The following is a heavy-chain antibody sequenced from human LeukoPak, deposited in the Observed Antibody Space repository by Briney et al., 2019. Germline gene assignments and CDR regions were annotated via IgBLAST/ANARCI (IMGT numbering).Heavy chain of an antibody. CDR3: ARKAYGLDV. CDR1: GFTFSSYW. CDR2: IKQDGSEK. V-gene: IGHV3-7*03. Sequence: GGSLRLSCAPSGFTFSSYWMSWVRQAPGKGLEWVANIKQDGSEKYYVDSVKGRFTISRDNGKNSLYLQMNSLRAEDTAVYYCARKAYGLDVWGKGTTATVSS. J-gene: IGHJ6*04.